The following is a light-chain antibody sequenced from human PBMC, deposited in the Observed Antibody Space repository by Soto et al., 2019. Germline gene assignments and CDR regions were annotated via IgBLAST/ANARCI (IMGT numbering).Light chain of an antibody. Sequence: EIMMTQSPATLSVSPGERVTLSCRASQRLHGSLLWFQKKSGQPPRLLIYGATARVAGVPVRFSGSGGGTEFTLTISSLQSEDFASYFCQQYHDWRRTFGQGTKVDI. CDR1: QRLHGS. CDR3: QQYHDWRRT. CDR2: GAT. V-gene: IGKV3-15*01. J-gene: IGKJ2*01.